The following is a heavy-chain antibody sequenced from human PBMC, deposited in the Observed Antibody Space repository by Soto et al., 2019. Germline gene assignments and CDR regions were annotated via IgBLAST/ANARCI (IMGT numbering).Heavy chain of an antibody. CDR2: ISAYNGKT. D-gene: IGHD6-25*01. V-gene: IGHV1-18*01. J-gene: IGHJ4*02. Sequence: GASVKVSCKASGYTFTTTYITWVRQAPGQGLEWMGWISAYNGKTKYARNFEGRVAMTTDTSTSTAYMELRSLRSDDTAVYYCARDGKRSIAAGGYWGQGTLVTVSS. CDR1: GYTFTTTY. CDR3: ARDGKRSIAAGGY.